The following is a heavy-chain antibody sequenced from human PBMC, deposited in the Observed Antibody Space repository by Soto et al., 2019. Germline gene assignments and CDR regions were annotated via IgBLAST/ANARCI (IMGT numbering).Heavy chain of an antibody. Sequence: PWGALRVSCASSGFTFDDYAMRWVGQAPGKGLEWVSGISWNSGSIGYADSVKGRFTISRDNAKNSLYLQMNSLRAEDTALYYCAKESLYGYYYYGMDVWGQGTTVTVSS. CDR3: AKESLYGYYYYGMDV. J-gene: IGHJ6*01. CDR2: ISWNSGSI. D-gene: IGHD4-17*01. V-gene: IGHV3-9*01. CDR1: GFTFDDYA.